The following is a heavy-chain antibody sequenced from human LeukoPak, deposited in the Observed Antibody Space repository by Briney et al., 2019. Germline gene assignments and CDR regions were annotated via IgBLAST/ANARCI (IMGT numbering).Heavy chain of an antibody. CDR1: GFTFSSYS. CDR2: ISSSSSYI. CDR3: ARDPPFRGPNY. J-gene: IGHJ4*02. V-gene: IGHV3-21*01. Sequence: GGSLRLACAASGFTFSSYSMSWVRQAPGKGLEWVSSISSSSSYIYYADSVKGRFTISRDNAKNSLYLQMNSLRAEDTAVYYCARDPPFRGPNYWGQGTLVTVSS. D-gene: IGHD3-10*01.